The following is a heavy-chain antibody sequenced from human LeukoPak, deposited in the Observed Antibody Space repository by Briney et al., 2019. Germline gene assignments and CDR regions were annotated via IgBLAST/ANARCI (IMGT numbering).Heavy chain of an antibody. D-gene: IGHD5-18*01. J-gene: IGHJ5*02. CDR1: GGSFSGYY. CDR3: ARRGYSYGYVGSNWFDP. Sequence: PSETLSLTCAVYGGSFSGYYWSWIRQPPGNGLEWIGEINHSGSTNYNPSLKSRVTLSVDTSKNQFSLKLSSVTAADTAVYYCARRGYSYGYVGSNWFDPWGQGTLVTVSS. CDR2: INHSGST. V-gene: IGHV4-34*01.